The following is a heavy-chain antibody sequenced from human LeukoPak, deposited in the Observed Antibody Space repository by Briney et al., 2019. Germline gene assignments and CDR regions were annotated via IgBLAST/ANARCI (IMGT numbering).Heavy chain of an antibody. Sequence: GRSLRLSCAASGFTFSSYGMHWVRQAPGKGLEWVAVISYDGSNKYYADSVKGRFTISRDNSKNTLYLQMNSLRAEDTAVYYCAKLEQWLANGDYWGQGTLVTVSS. CDR2: ISYDGSNK. V-gene: IGHV3-30*18. J-gene: IGHJ4*02. D-gene: IGHD6-19*01. CDR1: GFTFSSYG. CDR3: AKLEQWLANGDY.